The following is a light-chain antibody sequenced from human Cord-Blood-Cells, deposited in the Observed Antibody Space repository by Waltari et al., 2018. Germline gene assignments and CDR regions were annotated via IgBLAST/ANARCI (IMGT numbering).Light chain of an antibody. Sequence: QSALTQPPSASGSPAQSVTIPCTRPGRDGGSFNHVPCYHQHPGKAPKLMIYEVSKRPSGVPDRFSGSKSGNTASLTVSGLQAEDEADYYCSSYAGSNKLVVFGGGTKLTVL. CDR3: SSYAGSNKLVV. CDR1: GRDGGSFNH. CDR2: EVS. V-gene: IGLV2-8*01. J-gene: IGLJ2*01.